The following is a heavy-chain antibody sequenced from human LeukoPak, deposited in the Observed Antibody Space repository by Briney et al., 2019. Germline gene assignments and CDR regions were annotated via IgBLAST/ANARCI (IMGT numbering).Heavy chain of an antibody. V-gene: IGHV3-23*01. D-gene: IGHD6-13*01. CDR1: GFTFTSYA. Sequence: GGSLRLSCAASGFTFTSYAMSWVRQAPGKGLEWVLIISSSGASTYYADSVKGRFTISRDSSKNTLYLQMNSLRAEDTAVYCCAKDLTGMQQPYWGQGTLVTVSS. J-gene: IGHJ4*02. CDR2: ISSSGAST. CDR3: AKDLTGMQQPY.